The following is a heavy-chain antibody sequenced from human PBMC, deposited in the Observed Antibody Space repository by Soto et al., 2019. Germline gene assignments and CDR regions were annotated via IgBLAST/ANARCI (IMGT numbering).Heavy chain of an antibody. CDR3: AMFCGGDCTPFDY. V-gene: IGHV3-33*01. D-gene: IGHD2-21*02. Sequence: QVQLVESGGGVVQPGRSLRLSCAASGFIFRNYGVHWVRLAPGKGLEWVAVIWPDGSKKYYADSVKGRFTISRDNSKNAEYLQVNSLRAEDTALDYWAMFCGGDCTPFDYWGEGTLVTVSS. CDR1: GFIFRNYG. J-gene: IGHJ4*02. CDR2: IWPDGSKK.